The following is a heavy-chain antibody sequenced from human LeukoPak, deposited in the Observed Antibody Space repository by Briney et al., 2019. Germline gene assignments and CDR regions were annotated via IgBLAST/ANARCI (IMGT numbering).Heavy chain of an antibody. J-gene: IGHJ5*02. V-gene: IGHV1-2*02. Sequence: GASVKVSCKASGYTFTGYYMHWVRQAPGQGLEWMGWINPNSGGTNCAQKFQGRVTMTRDTSISTAYMELSRLRSDDTAVYYCARDAIVVVPAAPYNRGWFDPWGQGTLVTVSS. D-gene: IGHD2-2*01. CDR2: INPNSGGT. CDR3: ARDAIVVVPAAPYNRGWFDP. CDR1: GYTFTGYY.